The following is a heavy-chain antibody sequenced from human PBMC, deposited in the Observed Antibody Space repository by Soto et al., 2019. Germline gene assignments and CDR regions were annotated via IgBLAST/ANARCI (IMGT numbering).Heavy chain of an antibody. CDR3: AREEVVPAANTDYYYYYMDV. J-gene: IGHJ6*03. V-gene: IGHV3-33*01. CDR1: GFTFSSYG. CDR2: IWYDGSNK. D-gene: IGHD2-2*01. Sequence: GGSLRLSCAASGFTFSSYGMHWVRQAPGKGLEWVAVIWYDGSNKYYAESVKGRFTISRDNSKNTLYLQMNSLRAEDTAVYYCAREEVVPAANTDYYYYYMDVWGKGTTVTRLL.